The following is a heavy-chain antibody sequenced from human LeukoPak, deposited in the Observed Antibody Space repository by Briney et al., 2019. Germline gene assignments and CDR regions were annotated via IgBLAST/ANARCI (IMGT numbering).Heavy chain of an antibody. J-gene: IGHJ4*02. V-gene: IGHV3-21*01. Sequence: GGSLRLSCAASGFTFSSYSMNWVRQAPGKGLEWVSSISSSSSYIYYADSVKGRFTISRDNAKNSLYLQMNSLRAEDTAVYYCARDPHSYSGYDRFDYWGQGTLVTVSS. CDR1: GFTFSSYS. D-gene: IGHD5-12*01. CDR2: ISSSSSYI. CDR3: ARDPHSYSGYDRFDY.